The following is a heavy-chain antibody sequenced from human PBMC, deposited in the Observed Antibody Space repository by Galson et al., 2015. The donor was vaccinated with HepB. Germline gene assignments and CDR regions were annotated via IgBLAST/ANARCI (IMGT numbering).Heavy chain of an antibody. CDR2: IIPIFGTA. Sequence: SVKVSCKASGGTFSSYAISWVRQAPGQGLEWMGGIIPIFGTANYAQKFQGRVTITADESTSTAYMELSSLRSEDTAVYYCARDSFKADTAMVTPGYWGQGTLVTVSS. V-gene: IGHV1-69*13. CDR3: ARDSFKADTAMVTPGY. CDR1: GGTFSSYA. D-gene: IGHD5-18*01. J-gene: IGHJ4*02.